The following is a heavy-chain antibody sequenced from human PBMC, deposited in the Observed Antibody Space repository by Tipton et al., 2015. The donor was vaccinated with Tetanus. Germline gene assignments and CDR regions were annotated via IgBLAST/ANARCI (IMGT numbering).Heavy chain of an antibody. J-gene: IGHJ6*02. CDR3: GGHPQHPGMDV. CDR1: GGSISSNNYY. V-gene: IGHV4-39*01. Sequence: TLSLTCSVSGGSISSNNYYWAWIRQPPGKGLEWIGSIYYSGTTDYSPSLKSRVTISVDTSKNQFSLKLSSLTAADTAIYYCGGHPQHPGMDVWGQGTTVTVSS. CDR2: IYYSGTT.